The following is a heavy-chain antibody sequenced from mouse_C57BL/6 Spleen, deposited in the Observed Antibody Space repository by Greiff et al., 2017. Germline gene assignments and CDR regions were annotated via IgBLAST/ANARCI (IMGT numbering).Heavy chain of an antibody. D-gene: IGHD1-1*01. CDR1: GYTFTSYW. J-gene: IGHJ3*01. Sequence: QVQLKQPGAELVKPGASVKLSCKASGYTFTSYWMQWVKQRPGQGLEWIGEIDPSDSYTNYNQKFKGKATLTVDTSSSTAYMQLSSLTSEDSAVYYCARRGITGFAYWGKGTLGTVSA. CDR3: ARRGITGFAY. CDR2: IDPSDSYT. V-gene: IGHV1-50*01.